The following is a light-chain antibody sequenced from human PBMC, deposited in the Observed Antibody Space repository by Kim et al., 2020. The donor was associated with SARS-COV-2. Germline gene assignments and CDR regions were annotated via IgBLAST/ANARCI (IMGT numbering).Light chain of an antibody. J-gene: IGLJ2*01. V-gene: IGLV3-19*01. CDR3: NSRDSNDNVG. CDR2: GKN. CDR1: SLRSYY. Sequence: SSELTQDTAVSVALGQTVRITCQGDSLRSYYANWYQQKPGQAPILVIYGKNNRPSGIPDRFSGSSSGNTASLTITGTQAGEEADYYCNSRDSNDNVGCGG.